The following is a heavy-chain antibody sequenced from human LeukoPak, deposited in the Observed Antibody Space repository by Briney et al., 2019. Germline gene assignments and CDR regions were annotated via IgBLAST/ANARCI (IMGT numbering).Heavy chain of an antibody. Sequence: PSETLSLTCAVYGGSFSGYYWSWIRQPPGKGLEWIGEINHSGSTNYNPSLKSRVTISVDTSKNQFSLKLSSVTAADTAVYYCARDTMTPHGYWGQGTLVTVSS. V-gene: IGHV4-34*01. CDR3: ARDTMTPHGY. J-gene: IGHJ4*02. CDR2: INHSGST. CDR1: GGSFSGYY.